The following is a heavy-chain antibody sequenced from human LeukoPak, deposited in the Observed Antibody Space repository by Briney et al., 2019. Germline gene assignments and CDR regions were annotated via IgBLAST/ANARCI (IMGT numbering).Heavy chain of an antibody. CDR3: ARDASGGTLG. D-gene: IGHD6-13*01. V-gene: IGHV3-9*01. CDR1: GFTFDDYA. Sequence: GGSLRLSCAASGFTFDDYAMHWVRQAPGKGLEWVSGISWNSGSIGYADSVKGRFTISRDNAKNSLYLQMNSLRAEDTAVYYCARDASGGTLGWGQGTLVTVSS. J-gene: IGHJ4*02. CDR2: ISWNSGSI.